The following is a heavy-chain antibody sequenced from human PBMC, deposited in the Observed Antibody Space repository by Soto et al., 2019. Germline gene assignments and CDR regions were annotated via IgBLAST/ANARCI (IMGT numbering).Heavy chain of an antibody. Sequence: TSETLSLTCTVSGGSISSYYWSWIRQPPGKGLEWIGYIYYSGSTNYNPSLKSRVTISVDTSKNQFSLKLSSVTAADTAVYYCARNGKYNWNFFFDYWGQGTLVTSPQ. D-gene: IGHD1-7*01. V-gene: IGHV4-59*08. J-gene: IGHJ4*02. CDR1: GGSISSYY. CDR3: ARNGKYNWNFFFDY. CDR2: IYYSGST.